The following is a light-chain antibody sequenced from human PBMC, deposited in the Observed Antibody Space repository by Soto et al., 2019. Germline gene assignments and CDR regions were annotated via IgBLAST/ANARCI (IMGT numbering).Light chain of an antibody. Sequence: DIQMTQSPSTLSASVGDRVTITCRASQSISSWLAWYQQKPGKAPKLLNYKASSLESGVPSRFSGSGSGTEFTLTISSLQPDDFATYYCQQYNSYSSYTFGQGTKLEIK. CDR2: KAS. J-gene: IGKJ2*01. CDR1: QSISSW. CDR3: QQYNSYSSYT. V-gene: IGKV1-5*03.